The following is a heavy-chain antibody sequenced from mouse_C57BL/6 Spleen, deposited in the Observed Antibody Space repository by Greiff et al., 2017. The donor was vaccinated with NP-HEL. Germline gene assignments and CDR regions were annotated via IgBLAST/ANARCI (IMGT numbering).Heavy chain of an antibody. V-gene: IGHV5-17*01. D-gene: IGHD2-4*01. CDR3: ARFDYDGYAMDY. J-gene: IGHJ4*01. Sequence: EVMLVASGGGLVKPGGSLKLSCAASGFTFSDYGMHWVRQAPEKGLEWVAYISSGSSTIYYADTVKGRFTISRDNAKNTLFRQMTSLRSEDTAMYYCARFDYDGYAMDYWGQGTSVTVSS. CDR2: ISSGSSTI. CDR1: GFTFSDYG.